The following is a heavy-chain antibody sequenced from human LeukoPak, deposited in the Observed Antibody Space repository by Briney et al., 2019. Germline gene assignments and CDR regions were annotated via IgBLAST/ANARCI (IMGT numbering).Heavy chain of an antibody. CDR1: GGSISSSSYY. CDR2: IYYSGST. J-gene: IGHJ4*02. Sequence: SETLSLTCTVSGGSISSSSYYWGGLRQPPGTGLEWIGSIYYSGSTYYNPSLKSRVTISVDTSKNQFSLKLSSVTAADTAVYYCARHGGSYYGAPILYADYWGQGTLVTVSS. CDR3: ARHGGSYYGAPILYADY. V-gene: IGHV4-39*01. D-gene: IGHD1-26*01.